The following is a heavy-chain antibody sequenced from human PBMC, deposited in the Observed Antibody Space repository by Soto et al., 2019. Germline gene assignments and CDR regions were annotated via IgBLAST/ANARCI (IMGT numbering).Heavy chain of an antibody. CDR1: GFTFSSYG. V-gene: IGHV3-33*01. Sequence: PGGSLRLSCAASGFTFSSYGMHWVRQAPGKGLEWVAVIWYDGSNKYYADSVKGRFTISRDNSKNTLYLQMNSLRAEDTAVYYCARDGESYDSRGPYYYYGMDVWGQGTTVTVSS. CDR2: IWYDGSNK. D-gene: IGHD3-22*01. J-gene: IGHJ6*02. CDR3: ARDGESYDSRGPYYYYGMDV.